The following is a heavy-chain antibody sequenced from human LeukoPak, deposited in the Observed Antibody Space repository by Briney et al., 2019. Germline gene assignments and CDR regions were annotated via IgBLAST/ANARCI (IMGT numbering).Heavy chain of an antibody. CDR3: VAAAGTGWFDP. V-gene: IGHV1-46*01. D-gene: IGHD6-13*01. CDR2: INPSGGST. J-gene: IGHJ5*02. Sequence: ASVKVSCKASGYTFTSYGISWVRQAPGQGLEWMGIINPSGGSTSYAQKFQGRVTMTRDMSTSTVYMELSSLRSEDTAVYYCVAAAGTGWFDPWGQGTLVTVSS. CDR1: GYTFTSYG.